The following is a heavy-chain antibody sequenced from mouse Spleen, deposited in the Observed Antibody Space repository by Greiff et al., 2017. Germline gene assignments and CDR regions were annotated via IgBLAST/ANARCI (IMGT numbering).Heavy chain of an antibody. D-gene: IGHD2-3*01. J-gene: IGHJ3*01. CDR3: ARHGGRDGFFAY. Sequence: EVKVVESGGDLVKPGGSLKLSCAASGFTFSSYGMSWVRQTPDKRLEWVATISSGGSYTYYPDSVKGRFTISRDNAKNTLYLQMSSLKSEDTAMYYCARHGGRDGFFAYWGQGTLVTVSA. CDR2: ISSGGSYT. V-gene: IGHV5-6*01. CDR1: GFTFSSYG.